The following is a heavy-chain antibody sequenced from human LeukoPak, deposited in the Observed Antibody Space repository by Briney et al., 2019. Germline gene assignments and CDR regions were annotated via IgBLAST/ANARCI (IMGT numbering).Heavy chain of an antibody. J-gene: IGHJ4*02. V-gene: IGHV4-30-2*01. Sequence: NPSETLSLTCAVSGGSISSGGYSWSWIRQPPGKGLEWIGYIYHSGSTYYNPSLKSRVTISVDRSKNQFSLKLSSVTAADTAVYYCARGNKDIVVVPAAPTFDYWGQGTLVTVSS. CDR2: IYHSGST. CDR1: GGSISSGGYS. D-gene: IGHD2-2*01. CDR3: ARGNKDIVVVPAAPTFDY.